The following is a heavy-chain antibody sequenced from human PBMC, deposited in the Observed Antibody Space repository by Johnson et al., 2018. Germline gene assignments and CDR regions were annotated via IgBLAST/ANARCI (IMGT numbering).Heavy chain of an antibody. CDR3: AGDIAQWLRGAYDI. Sequence: QVQLVESGGGVVQPGRSLRLACTASGFTFSSYGIHWVRQAPGQGLEWVAVIWDDGINKYYADSVKGRYTISRDNSKNTMYLQMSNLRAGDTAVYLCAGDIAQWLRGAYDIWGQGTMFTVSS. J-gene: IGHJ3*02. CDR1: GFTFSSYG. D-gene: IGHD6-19*01. CDR2: IWDDGINK. V-gene: IGHV3-33*03.